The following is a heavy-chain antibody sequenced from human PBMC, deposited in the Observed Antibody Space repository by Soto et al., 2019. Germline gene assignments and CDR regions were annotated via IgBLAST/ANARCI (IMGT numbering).Heavy chain of an antibody. CDR3: ARGSYYDFWSGYYRSEGGMDV. J-gene: IGHJ6*02. V-gene: IGHV4-30-4*01. CDR1: GGSISSGDYY. CDR2: IYYSGST. D-gene: IGHD3-3*01. Sequence: PSETLSLTCTVSGGSISSGDYYWSWIRQPPGKGLEWIGYIYYSGSTYYNPSLKSRVTISVDTSKNQFSLKLSSVTAADTAVYYCARGSYYDFWSGYYRSEGGMDVWGQGTTVTVSS.